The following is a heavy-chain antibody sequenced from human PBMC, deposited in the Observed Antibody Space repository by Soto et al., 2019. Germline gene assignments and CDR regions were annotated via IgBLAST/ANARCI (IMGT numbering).Heavy chain of an antibody. D-gene: IGHD3-10*01. J-gene: IGHJ6*02. CDR1: GGSISSGDYY. Sequence: SETLSLTCTVSGGSISSGDYYWSWIRQPPGKGLEWIGYIHYSGSTYHNPSLKSRVAMSIDASRDQFSLKLSSVTAADTAVYYCARSASGRYERDVWGQGTTVTVS. V-gene: IGHV4-30-4*01. CDR3: ARSASGRYERDV. CDR2: IHYSGST.